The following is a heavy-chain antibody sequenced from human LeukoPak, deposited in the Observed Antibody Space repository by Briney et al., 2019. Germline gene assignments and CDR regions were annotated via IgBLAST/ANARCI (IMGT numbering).Heavy chain of an antibody. CDR2: IIPILGIA. CDR3: ARAHTIKANDY. J-gene: IGHJ4*02. CDR1: GGTFSSYA. V-gene: IGHV1-69*04. Sequence: SVKVSCKASGGTFSSYAISWVRQAPGQGLEWMGRIIPILGIANYAQKFQDRVTMTRDTSISTVYMELSSLRSDDTAVYYCARAHTIKANDYWGQGTLVTVSS. D-gene: IGHD5-24*01.